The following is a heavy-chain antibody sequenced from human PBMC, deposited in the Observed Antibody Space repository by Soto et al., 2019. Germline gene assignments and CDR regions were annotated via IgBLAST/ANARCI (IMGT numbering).Heavy chain of an antibody. CDR3: ARTNSYYYGSGSLLGFVSYMDV. D-gene: IGHD3-10*01. CDR1: GFTFSSYG. V-gene: IGHV3-33*01. CDR2: IWYVGSNK. J-gene: IGHJ6*03. Sequence: QVQLVESGGGVVQPGRSLRLSCAASGFTFSSYGMHWVRQAPGKGLEWVAVIWYVGSNKYYADSVKGRFTISRDNSKNTLYLQMNILRAEDTAVYYCARTNSYYYGSGSLLGFVSYMDVWGKGTTVTVSS.